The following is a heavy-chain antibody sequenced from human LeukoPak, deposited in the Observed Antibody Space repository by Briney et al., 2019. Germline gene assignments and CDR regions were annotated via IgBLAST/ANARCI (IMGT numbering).Heavy chain of an antibody. Sequence: PGGSLRLSCATSGFSFSSHDMNWVRQAPGQGLEWVSSISGSSKSIDYADSLKGRFAISRDNARNSLFLQMNSLRVEDTGVYYCARGPGNGIVVVVKLDYWGQGTLVTVPS. J-gene: IGHJ4*02. CDR1: GFSFSSHD. CDR2: ISGSSKSI. D-gene: IGHD2-15*01. CDR3: ARGPGNGIVVVVKLDY. V-gene: IGHV3-21*06.